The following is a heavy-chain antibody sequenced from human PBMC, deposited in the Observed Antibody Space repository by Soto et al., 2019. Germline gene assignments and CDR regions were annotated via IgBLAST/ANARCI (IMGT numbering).Heavy chain of an antibody. D-gene: IGHD5-12*01. V-gene: IGHV4-31*02. CDR2: IYYSGST. J-gene: IGHJ5*02. CDR1: GGSISSDGYY. Sequence: PSETLSLTCTVSGGSISSDGYYWSWIRQHPGKGLEWIGYIYYSGSTYYNPSLKSRVTISVDTSKNQFSLKLSSVTAADTAVYYCASCYSGYDTNWFDPWGQGTLVTVSS. CDR3: ASCYSGYDTNWFDP.